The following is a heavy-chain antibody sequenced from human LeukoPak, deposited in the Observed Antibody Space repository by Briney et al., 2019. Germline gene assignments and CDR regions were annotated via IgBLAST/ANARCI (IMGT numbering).Heavy chain of an antibody. CDR2: VSPSGDGT. CDR3: AKDQTPHFGSLDY. V-gene: IGHV3-23*01. CDR1: GFTFSSYA. D-gene: IGHD3-3*01. J-gene: IGHJ4*02. Sequence: HPGGSLRLSCAASGFTFSSYAMSWVRQVPGEGLEWVSAVSPSGDGTYYADSVKGRFTISRDNSKNTLYLQMNSLRAEDTAVYYCAKDQTPHFGSLDYWGQGTLVTVSS.